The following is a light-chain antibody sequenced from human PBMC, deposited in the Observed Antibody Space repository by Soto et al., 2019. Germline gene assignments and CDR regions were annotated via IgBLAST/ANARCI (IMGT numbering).Light chain of an antibody. CDR1: SSDVGDYNY. CDR3: SSYTRSSTYF. V-gene: IGLV2-14*01. CDR2: GVT. J-gene: IGLJ1*01. Sequence: QSALTQPASVSGSPGQSITLSCTGTSSDVGDYNYVSWYQQHPGRAPKLVIYGVTNRPSGVSNRFSGSKSGNTASLTISGLQAEDEADYYCSSYTRSSTYFFGTGTKVTVL.